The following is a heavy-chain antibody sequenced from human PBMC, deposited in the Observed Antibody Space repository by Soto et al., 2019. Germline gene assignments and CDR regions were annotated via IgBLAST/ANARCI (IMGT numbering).Heavy chain of an antibody. CDR3: ARVSSGWYTDAFDX. D-gene: IGHD6-19*01. Sequence: ADTLSLTCTVSGGSISSYYWSWIRQPAGKGLEWIGRIYTSGSTNYNPSLKSLVTMSVDTSKNQFSLKLSSVTAAETAVYYCARVSSGWYTDAFDXWGQGTMVTVS. J-gene: IGHJ3*02. CDR1: GGSISSYY. CDR2: IYTSGST. V-gene: IGHV4-4*07.